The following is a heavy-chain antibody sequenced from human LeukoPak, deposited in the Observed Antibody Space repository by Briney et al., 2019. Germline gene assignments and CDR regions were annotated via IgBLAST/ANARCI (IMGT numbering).Heavy chain of an antibody. CDR1: GYTFTGYY. J-gene: IGHJ3*02. CDR3: ARPLAPVMLNAFDI. CDR2: INPSGGST. Sequence: ASVKVSCKASGYTFTGYYIHWVRQAPGQGLEWMGMINPSGGSTDSAQKFQGRVTVTRDTSTNTVYMELSGLRSEDTAVYYCARPLAPVMLNAFDIWGQGTMVTVSS. V-gene: IGHV1-46*01. D-gene: IGHD3-10*02.